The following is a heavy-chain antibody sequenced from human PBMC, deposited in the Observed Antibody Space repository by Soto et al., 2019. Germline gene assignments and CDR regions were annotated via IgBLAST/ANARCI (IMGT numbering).Heavy chain of an antibody. J-gene: IGHJ6*01. D-gene: IGHD2-15*01. CDR3: AKVVDPDIVRVYAMDV. V-gene: IGHV3-21*01. CDR2: ISRGTVYR. Sequence: GGSLRLSCAASVFSFSIYTMTWVRQAPGKGLELVSGISRGTVYRYYADSVEGRFTISRDNARNSLYLQMNSLRAEDTAVYYCAKVVDPDIVRVYAMDVWGQGTKVTVSS. CDR1: VFSFSIYT.